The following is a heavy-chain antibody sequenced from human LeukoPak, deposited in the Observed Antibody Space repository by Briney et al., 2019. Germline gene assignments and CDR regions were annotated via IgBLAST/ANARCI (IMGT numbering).Heavy chain of an antibody. J-gene: IGHJ4*02. CDR3: ARENDYFDY. V-gene: IGHV3-23*01. CDR2: ISRSDGTT. Sequence: GGSLRLSCAGSGFTFSSYAMTWVRQAPGTGLEWVSSISRSDGTTYYADSVRGRFTISRDNAKNSLYLQMNSLRAEDTAVYYCARENDYFDYWGQGTLVTVSS. CDR1: GFTFSSYA.